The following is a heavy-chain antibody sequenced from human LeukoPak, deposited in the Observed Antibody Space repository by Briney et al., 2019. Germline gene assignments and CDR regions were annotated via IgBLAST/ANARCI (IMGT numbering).Heavy chain of an antibody. Sequence: SGTLSLTCSVSGGSISSSNYFWGWIRQPPGKGLEWIGSIYYSGSTYYNPSLKSRVTISVDTSKNQFSLKLSSVTAADTAVYYCAGLLWFGELDSYWGQGTLVTVSS. CDR3: AGLLWFGELDSY. J-gene: IGHJ4*02. CDR2: IYYSGST. CDR1: GGSISSSNYF. V-gene: IGHV4-39*01. D-gene: IGHD3-10*01.